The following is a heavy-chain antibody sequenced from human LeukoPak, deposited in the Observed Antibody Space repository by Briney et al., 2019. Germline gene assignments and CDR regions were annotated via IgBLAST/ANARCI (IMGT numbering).Heavy chain of an antibody. CDR3: ARHYGP. D-gene: IGHD3-10*01. J-gene: IGHJ4*02. CDR2: IYYSGTT. CDR1: GDSISSYY. Sequence: PSETLSLTCTVSGDSISSYYCDWIRQPPGKGLEWIGYIYYSGTTNYNPSLKSRVTISVDTSKNQFSLKLNSVTATDTAVYYCARHYGPWGQGTLVTVSS. V-gene: IGHV4-59*08.